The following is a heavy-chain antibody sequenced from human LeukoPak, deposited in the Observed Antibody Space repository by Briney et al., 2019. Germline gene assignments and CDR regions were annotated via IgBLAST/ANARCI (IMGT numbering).Heavy chain of an antibody. CDR2: IYYSGST. D-gene: IGHD6-6*01. J-gene: IGHJ6*03. V-gene: IGHV4-39*07. CDR3: AREEAARANYYYYYYMDV. CDR1: GGSISSSRYY. Sequence: SETLSLTCTVSGGSISSSRYYWGWIRQPPGKGLEWIGSIYYSGSTYYNPSLKSRVTISVDTSKNQFSLKLSSVTAADTAVYYCAREEAARANYYYYYYMDVWGKGTTVTVSS.